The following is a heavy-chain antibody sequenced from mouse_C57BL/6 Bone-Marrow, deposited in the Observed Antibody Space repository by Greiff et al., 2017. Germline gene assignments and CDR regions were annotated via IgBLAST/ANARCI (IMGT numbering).Heavy chain of an antibody. CDR2: ISDGGSYT. Sequence: VQLQESGGGLVKPGGSLKLSCAASGFTFSSYAMSWVRQTPEKRLEWVATISDGGSYTYYPDNVKGRFPISRDNAKNNLYLQMSHLKSEDTAMYYCARENGRYYYAMDYWGQGTSVTVSS. D-gene: IGHD1-1*01. J-gene: IGHJ4*01. V-gene: IGHV5-4*01. CDR3: ARENGRYYYAMDY. CDR1: GFTFSSYA.